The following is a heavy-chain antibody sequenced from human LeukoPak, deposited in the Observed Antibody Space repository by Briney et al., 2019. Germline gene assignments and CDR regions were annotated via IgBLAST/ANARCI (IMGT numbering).Heavy chain of an antibody. V-gene: IGHV3-7*01. D-gene: IGHD5-12*01. J-gene: IGHJ6*03. Sequence: GGSLRLSCVDSGFTFSRYWMSWVRQAPGKGLEWVANIKQDGSEKYFVDSVKGRFTISRDNAKNSLYLQMSTLRAEDTAVYYCARSGYDYYSYMDVWGKGTTVTVSS. CDR1: GFTFSRYW. CDR3: ARSGYDYYSYMDV. CDR2: IKQDGSEK.